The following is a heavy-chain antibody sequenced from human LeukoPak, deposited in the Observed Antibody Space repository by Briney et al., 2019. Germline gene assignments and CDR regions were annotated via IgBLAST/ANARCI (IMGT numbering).Heavy chain of an antibody. CDR2: INHSGST. V-gene: IGHV4-34*01. J-gene: IGHJ4*02. CDR1: GGSFSGYN. CDR3: ARAAIWAFDY. Sequence: SETLSLTCAVYGGSFSGYNWSWIRQPPGKGLEWIGEINHSGSTNYNPSLKSRVTISVDTSKNQFSLKLSSVTAADTAVYYCARAAIWAFDYWGQGTLVTVSS. D-gene: IGHD2-2*01.